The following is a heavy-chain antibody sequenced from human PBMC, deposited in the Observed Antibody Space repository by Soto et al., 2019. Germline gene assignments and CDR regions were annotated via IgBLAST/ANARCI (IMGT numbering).Heavy chain of an antibody. CDR1: GFTFSSYS. J-gene: IGHJ5*02. V-gene: IGHV3-48*04. CDR3: AGDSYPPSHCTNGVCYPVNWFDP. D-gene: IGHD2-8*01. CDR2: ISSSSSTI. Sequence: GGSLRLSCAASGFTFSSYSMNWVRQAPGKGLEWVSYISSSSSTIDYADSVKGRFTISRDNAKNSLYLKMNSLRAEDTAVYYCAGDSYPPSHCTNGVCYPVNWFDPWGQGTLVTVSS.